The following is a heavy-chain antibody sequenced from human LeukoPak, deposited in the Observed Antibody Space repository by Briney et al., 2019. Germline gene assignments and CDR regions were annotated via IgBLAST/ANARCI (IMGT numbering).Heavy chain of an antibody. CDR1: GGSISGDY. Sequence: SETLSLTCTVSGGSISGDYWSWIRQPAGKGLEWIGRLYTSGSTNYNPSLKSRVTMSVGRSKNQFSVKLSSVTAADTAVYYCARDIWVTDAYRGDYYYMDAWGKGTTVTVSS. D-gene: IGHD3-16*01. J-gene: IGHJ6*03. V-gene: IGHV4-4*07. CDR3: ARDIWVTDAYRGDYYYMDA. CDR2: LYTSGST.